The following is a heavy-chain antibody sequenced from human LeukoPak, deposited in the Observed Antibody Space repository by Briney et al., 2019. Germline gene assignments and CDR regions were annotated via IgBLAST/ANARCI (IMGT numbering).Heavy chain of an antibody. CDR2: IFCSGRN. CDR3: ARVNDRGSWLDY. V-gene: IGHV4-59*01. J-gene: IGHJ4*02. Sequence: KPSETLSLTCTFTGVSIITNYWSSIQQPPANGLEWIGHIFCSGRNNYNPSLRSRVTMSVDTSKNQFSLSPSSVTAADTDVYYCARVNDRGSWLDYWGQGTLVTVSS. CDR1: GVSIITNY. D-gene: IGHD3-16*01.